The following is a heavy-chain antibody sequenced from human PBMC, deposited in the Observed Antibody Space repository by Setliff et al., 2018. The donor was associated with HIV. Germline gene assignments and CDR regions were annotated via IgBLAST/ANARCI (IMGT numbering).Heavy chain of an antibody. CDR1: GYTFTTYY. D-gene: IGHD3-10*01. CDR2: LNPSGDST. V-gene: IGHV1-46*01. J-gene: IGHJ4*02. CDR3: ARGGYHGFGSYGDY. Sequence: ASVKVSCKASGYTFTTYYVHWVRQAPGQGLEWMGVLNPSGDSTAYAQQFQGRVTMTRDTSTSTVYMELGSLRSEDTAVYYCARGGYHGFGSYGDYWGQGTLVTVSS.